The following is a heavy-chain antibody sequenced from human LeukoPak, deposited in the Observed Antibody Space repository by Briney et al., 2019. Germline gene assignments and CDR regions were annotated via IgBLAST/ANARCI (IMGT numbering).Heavy chain of an antibody. D-gene: IGHD6-13*01. Sequence: ASVKVSCKAFGYTFTGYYMHWVRQAPGQGLEWMGWINPNSGGTNYAQKFQGWVTMTRDTSISTAYMELSRLRSDDTAVYYCARGLYGSSSWYGDYWGQGTLVTVSS. V-gene: IGHV1-2*04. CDR2: INPNSGGT. CDR1: GYTFTGYY. CDR3: ARGLYGSSSWYGDY. J-gene: IGHJ4*02.